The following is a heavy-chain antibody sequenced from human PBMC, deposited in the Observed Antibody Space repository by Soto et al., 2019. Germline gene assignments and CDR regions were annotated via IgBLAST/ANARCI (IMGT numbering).Heavy chain of an antibody. CDR3: ARAQYLADDVFDI. V-gene: IGHV3-74*01. CDR2: INSDGINT. Sequence: GSLRLSCTASGFTFSSYWMHWVRQAPGKGLVWVSRINSDGINTSHADSVKGRFTISRDNAKSTLYLQMNSLRAEDTAVYYCARAQYLADDVFDIWGRGTVVTVSS. J-gene: IGHJ3*02. CDR1: GFTFSSYW. D-gene: IGHD2-2*01.